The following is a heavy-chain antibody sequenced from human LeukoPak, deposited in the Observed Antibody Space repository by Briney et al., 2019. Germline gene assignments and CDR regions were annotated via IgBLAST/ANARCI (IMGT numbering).Heavy chain of an antibody. CDR2: INHSGST. CDR1: GGSFSDYY. J-gene: IGHJ4*02. D-gene: IGHD2-2*01. Sequence: SETLSLTCAVYGGSFSDYYWSWIRQPPGKGLEWIGEINHSGSTNYNPSLKSRVTISVDTSRTQFSLKLSSVTAADTAVYYCARRPLGYCSSTSCPTPYYFDYWGQGTLVTVSS. CDR3: ARRPLGYCSSTSCPTPYYFDY. V-gene: IGHV4-34*01.